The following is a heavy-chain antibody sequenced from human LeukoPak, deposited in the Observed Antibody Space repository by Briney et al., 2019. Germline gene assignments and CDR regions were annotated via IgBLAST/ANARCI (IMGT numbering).Heavy chain of an antibody. CDR2: IYYSGST. J-gene: IGHJ5*02. D-gene: IGHD3-10*01. Sequence: SETLSLTCTVSGGSISSSSYHWGWIRQPPGKGLEWIGSIYYSGSTYYNPSLKSRVTISVDTSKNQFSLKLSSVTAADTAVYYCARDGEVLLWFGELPRFDPWGQGTLVTVSS. CDR1: GGSISSSSYH. V-gene: IGHV4-39*02. CDR3: ARDGEVLLWFGELPRFDP.